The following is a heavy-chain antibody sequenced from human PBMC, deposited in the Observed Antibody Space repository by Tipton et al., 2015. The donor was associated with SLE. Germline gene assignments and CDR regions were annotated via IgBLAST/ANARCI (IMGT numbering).Heavy chain of an antibody. CDR1: GGSISSYY. CDR2: IYYSGST. CDR3: ASTTIFGGYYYYMDV. D-gene: IGHD3-3*01. Sequence: LSLTCTVSGGSISSYYWSWIRQPPGKGLEWIGYIYYSGSTNYNPSLKSRVTISVDTSKNQFSLKLSSVTAADTAVYYCASTTIFGGYYYYMDVWGKGTTVTVSS. J-gene: IGHJ6*03. V-gene: IGHV4-59*01.